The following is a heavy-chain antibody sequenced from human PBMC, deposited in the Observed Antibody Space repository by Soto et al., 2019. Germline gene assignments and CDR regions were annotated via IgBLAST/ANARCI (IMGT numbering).Heavy chain of an antibody. CDR3: ARTYDILAYFDY. CDR2: IYHTGST. V-gene: IGHV4-59*12. CDR1: GGSISSYY. J-gene: IGHJ4*02. D-gene: IGHD3-9*01. Sequence: SETLSLTCTVSGGSISSYYWSWIRQPPGKGLEWIGYIYHTGSTNYNPSLKSRVTISVDRSKNQFSLKLSSVTAADTAVYYCARTYDILAYFDYWGQGTLVTISS.